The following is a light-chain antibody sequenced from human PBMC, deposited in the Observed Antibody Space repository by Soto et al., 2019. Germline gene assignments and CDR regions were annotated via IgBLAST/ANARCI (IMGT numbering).Light chain of an antibody. CDR3: QSYDRSLSGVI. CDR2: SNT. CDR1: SSNIGAGYY. V-gene: IGLV1-40*01. J-gene: IGLJ2*01. Sequence: QSVLTQPPSVSGTLGQRVTISCTGSSSNIGAGYYVQWYQQLPGTAPKLLIHSNTNRPSGVPDRFSASKSGTSASLAITGLQAEDEADYHCQSYDRSLSGVIFGGGTKLTVL.